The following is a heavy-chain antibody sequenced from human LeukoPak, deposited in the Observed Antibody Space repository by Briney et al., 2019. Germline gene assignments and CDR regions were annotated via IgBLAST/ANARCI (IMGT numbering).Heavy chain of an antibody. Sequence: ASVKVSCKASGYTFTSYGISWVRQAPGQGLEWMGWISAYNGNINYAQKLQGRVTMTTDTSTSTAYMELRSLRSDDTAVYYCARDSTTFFYYYYYMDVWGKGTTVTVSS. CDR2: ISAYNGNI. V-gene: IGHV1-18*01. CDR1: GYTFTSYG. CDR3: ARDSTTFFYYYYYMDV. J-gene: IGHJ6*03. D-gene: IGHD1-1*01.